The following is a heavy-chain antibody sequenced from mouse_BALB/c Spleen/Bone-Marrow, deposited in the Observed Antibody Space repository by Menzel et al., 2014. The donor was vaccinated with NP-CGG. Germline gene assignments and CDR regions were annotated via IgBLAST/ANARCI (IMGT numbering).Heavy chain of an antibody. CDR3: GRGAYYSGSSYYFDY. V-gene: IGHV1-37*01. CDR1: SYSFTGYF. D-gene: IGHD1-1*01. J-gene: IGHJ2*01. CDR2: INPYNGDT. Sequence: EVQLQESGPELVKPGASVKISCKASSYSFTGYFMNWVKQSHGKSLEWIGRINPYNGDTFYNQKFKGKATLTVDKSSSTAHMELLSLTSEDSAVYYCGRGAYYSGSSYYFDYWGQGTTLTVSS.